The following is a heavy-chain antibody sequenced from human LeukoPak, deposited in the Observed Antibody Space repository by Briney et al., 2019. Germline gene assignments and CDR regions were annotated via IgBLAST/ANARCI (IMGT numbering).Heavy chain of an antibody. CDR3: AKDRGRVDYDFWSGYYGNWFDP. D-gene: IGHD3-3*01. V-gene: IGHV3-23*01. J-gene: IGHJ5*02. CDR2: ISGSGGST. Sequence: RGSLRLSCAASGFTFSSYAMSWVRQAPGKGLEWVSAISGSGGSTYYADSVKGRFTISRDNSKNTLYLQMNSLRAEDTAVYYCAKDRGRVDYDFWSGYYGNWFDPWGQGPLVTVSS. CDR1: GFTFSSYA.